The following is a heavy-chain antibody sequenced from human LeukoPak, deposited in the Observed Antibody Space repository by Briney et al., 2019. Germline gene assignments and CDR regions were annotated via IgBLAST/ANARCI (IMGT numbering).Heavy chain of an antibody. CDR3: ARVKVLRFLEWFLDF. J-gene: IGHJ4*02. D-gene: IGHD3-3*01. Sequence: SENLSLTCSVSGSSVSSDEYYWSWVRQHPGKGLEWIGYVYYSGSSYYIPSLESRVTMSVEVSKNQFSLELRSVTAADTAVYYCARVKVLRFLEWFLDFWGQGALVTVSS. CDR2: VYYSGSS. CDR1: GSSVSSDEYY. V-gene: IGHV4-31*03.